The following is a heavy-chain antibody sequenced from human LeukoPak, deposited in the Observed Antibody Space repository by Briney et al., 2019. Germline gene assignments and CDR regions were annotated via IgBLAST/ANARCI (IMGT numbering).Heavy chain of an antibody. V-gene: IGHV4-61*02. J-gene: IGHJ4*02. CDR3: ARDSMVRGVNSYYFDY. D-gene: IGHD3-10*01. CDR1: GGSISSGSYY. CDR2: IYTSGST. Sequence: SETLSLTCTVSGGSISSGSYYWSWIRQPAGKGLEWIGRIYTSGSTNYNPSLKSRVTISVDTSKNQFSLKLSSVTAADTAVYYCARDSMVRGVNSYYFDYWGQGTLVTVSS.